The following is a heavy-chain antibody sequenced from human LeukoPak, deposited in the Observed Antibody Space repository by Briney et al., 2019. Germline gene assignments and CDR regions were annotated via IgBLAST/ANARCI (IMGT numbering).Heavy chain of an antibody. D-gene: IGHD3-22*01. CDR1: GFTFSSYG. V-gene: IGHV3-33*01. Sequence: GGSLRLSCAASGFTFSSYGMHWVRQAPGKGLEWGSVIWYDGSNKYYVDSVKGRFIISRDNSKNTLYLQMNSLRVDDTALYFCARDPLRFDTSVLIDYWGQGTLVTVSS. CDR2: IWYDGSNK. J-gene: IGHJ4*02. CDR3: ARDPLRFDTSVLIDY.